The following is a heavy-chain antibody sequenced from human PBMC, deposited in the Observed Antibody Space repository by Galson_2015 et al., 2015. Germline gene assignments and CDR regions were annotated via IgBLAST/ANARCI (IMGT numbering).Heavy chain of an antibody. V-gene: IGHV1-24*01. CDR2: FDPEDGET. CDR1: GYTLTELS. D-gene: IGHD4-17*01. J-gene: IGHJ4*02. Sequence: SVQVSCKVSGYTLTELSMHWVRQAPGQGLEWMGGFDPEDGETIYAQKFQGRVTMTEDTSTDTAYMELSSLRSEDTAVYYCARTTVTTMRYFDYWGQGTLVTVSS. CDR3: ARTTVTTMRYFDY.